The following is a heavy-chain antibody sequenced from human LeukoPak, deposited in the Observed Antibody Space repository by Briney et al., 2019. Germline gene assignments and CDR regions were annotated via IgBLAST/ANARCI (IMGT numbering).Heavy chain of an antibody. D-gene: IGHD5-18*01. V-gene: IGHV4-59*01. CDR2: IYYSGST. CDR3: ARSRGHSYRFDY. J-gene: IGHJ4*02. CDR1: GGSISSYY. Sequence: PSETLSLTCTVSGGSISSYYWSWIRQPPGKGLEWIGYIYYSGSTNYNPTLKSRVTISVDTSKNQFSLKLSSVTAADTAVYYCARSRGHSYRFDYWGQGTLVTVSS.